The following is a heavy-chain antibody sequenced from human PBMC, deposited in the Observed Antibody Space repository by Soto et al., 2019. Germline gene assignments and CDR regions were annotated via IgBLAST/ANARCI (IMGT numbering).Heavy chain of an antibody. CDR3: ARPMNYNDYLDY. V-gene: IGHV4-31*03. D-gene: IGHD3-10*01. Sequence: PSETLSLTCTVSGGSISSGGYYWSWIRQHPGKGLEWIGYIYYSGSTYYNPSLKSRVTISVDTSKNQFSLKLSSVTAADTAVYYCARPMNYNDYLDYWGQGTLVTVSS. CDR1: GGSISSGGYY. CDR2: IYYSGST. J-gene: IGHJ4*02.